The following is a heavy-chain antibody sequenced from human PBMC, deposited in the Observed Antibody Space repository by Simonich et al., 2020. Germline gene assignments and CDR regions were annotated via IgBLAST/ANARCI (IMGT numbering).Heavy chain of an antibody. Sequence: GGGLVKPGGSLRLSCAASGFTFSSYRMNWVREAPGKGLEWFSSISSSSIYIYYADSVKGQLTISRDNAKNSLYLKMNSLRAEDTAVYYCARDTSYYGSGSYYFDYWGQGTLVTVSS. J-gene: IGHJ4*02. CDR1: GFTFSSYR. V-gene: IGHV3-21*01. D-gene: IGHD3-10*01. CDR3: ARDTSYYGSGSYYFDY. CDR2: ISSSSIYI.